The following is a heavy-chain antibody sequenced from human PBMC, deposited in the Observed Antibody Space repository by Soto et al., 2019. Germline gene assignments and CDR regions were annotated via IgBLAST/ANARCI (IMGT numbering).Heavy chain of an antibody. Sequence: GASVKVSCKASGYTFTSYDIYWVRQATGQGLEWMGWMNPNTGNSGYAQKFQGRVTMTTDTSTTTVYMELRSLTSDDTAVYYCARGVGMASRPYLDYWGQGTLVTVSS. CDR3: ARGVGMASRPYLDY. CDR2: MNPNTGNS. V-gene: IGHV1-8*01. D-gene: IGHD6-6*01. CDR1: GYTFTSYD. J-gene: IGHJ4*02.